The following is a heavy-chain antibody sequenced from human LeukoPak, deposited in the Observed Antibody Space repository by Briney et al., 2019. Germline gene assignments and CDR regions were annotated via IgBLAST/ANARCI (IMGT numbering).Heavy chain of an antibody. CDR1: GFTFGGYA. Sequence: GGSLRLSCAASGFTFGGYAMHWVRQTPGKGLEWMAVISYDGSNEYYADSVKGRFTISRDNSKKTLYLQMNSLRAEDTAVYYCARASGWSQPYYLDHWGQGTLVTVSS. V-gene: IGHV3-30-3*01. CDR3: ARASGWSQPYYLDH. CDR2: ISYDGSNE. D-gene: IGHD6-19*01. J-gene: IGHJ4*02.